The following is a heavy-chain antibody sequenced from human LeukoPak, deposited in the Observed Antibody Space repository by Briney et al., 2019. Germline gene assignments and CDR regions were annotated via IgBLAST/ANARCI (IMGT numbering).Heavy chain of an antibody. Sequence: SETLSLTCTVSGGSISSSSYYWGWIRQPPGKGLEWIGSIYYSGSTYYNPSLKSRVTISVDTSKNHFSLKLSSVTAADTAVYYCARRCSSTSCHAGAFDIWGQGTMVTVSS. V-gene: IGHV4-39*02. CDR2: IYYSGST. CDR3: ARRCSSTSCHAGAFDI. J-gene: IGHJ3*02. CDR1: GGSISSSSYY. D-gene: IGHD2-2*01.